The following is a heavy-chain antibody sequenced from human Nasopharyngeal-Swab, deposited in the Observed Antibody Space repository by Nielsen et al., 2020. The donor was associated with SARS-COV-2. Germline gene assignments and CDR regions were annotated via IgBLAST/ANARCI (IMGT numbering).Heavy chain of an antibody. V-gene: IGHV4-38-2*02. D-gene: IGHD7-27*01. CDR3: AREGTGDVYYYYYTDV. CDR1: GYSISSGYY. J-gene: IGHJ6*03. Sequence: SETLSLTCTLSGYSISSGYYWGWIRQPPGKGLEWIGSIYHSGSTYYNPSLKSRVTISVDTSKNQFSLKLSSVTAADTAVYYCAREGTGDVYYYYYTDVWGKGTTVTVSS. CDR2: IYHSGST.